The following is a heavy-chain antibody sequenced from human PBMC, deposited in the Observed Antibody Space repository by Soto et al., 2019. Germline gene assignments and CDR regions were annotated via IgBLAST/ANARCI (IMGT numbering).Heavy chain of an antibody. D-gene: IGHD4-17*01. CDR2: IDPSDSYT. V-gene: IGHV5-10-1*01. Sequence: PGESLKISCNRSGYSFTNYWISWVRPLPGKGLEWRGRIDPSDSYTNYSPSFHGHVTISADKSISTAYLQWSSVKASDTDMYYCSRRRDYDYFYCGMDVWGRGTKGTVAS. J-gene: IGHJ6*02. CDR1: GYSFTNYW. CDR3: SRRRDYDYFYCGMDV.